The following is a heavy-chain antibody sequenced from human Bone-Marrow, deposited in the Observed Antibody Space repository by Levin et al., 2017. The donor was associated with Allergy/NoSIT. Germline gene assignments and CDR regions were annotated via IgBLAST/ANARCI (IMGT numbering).Heavy chain of an antibody. D-gene: IGHD1-26*01. J-gene: IGHJ4*02. CDR1: GFTFSRYA. Sequence: SCAASGFTFSRYAMNWVRQSPGKGLDWIASITSSSTYINYADSVKGRFTISRDNAKKSLDLQMSSLRGEDSAVYYCASGGGSYNYWGQGTLVTVSS. CDR2: ITSSSTYI. V-gene: IGHV3-21*01. CDR3: ASGGGSYNY.